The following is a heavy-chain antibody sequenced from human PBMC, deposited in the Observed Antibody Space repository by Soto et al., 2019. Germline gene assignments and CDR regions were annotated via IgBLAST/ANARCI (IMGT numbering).Heavy chain of an antibody. CDR2: IYYSGST. J-gene: IGHJ6*03. CDR3: ARERGCSSTSCYVMDDYYYYYYMDV. V-gene: IGHV4-31*03. D-gene: IGHD2-2*01. CDR1: GGSISSGGYY. Sequence: SETLSLTCTVSGGSISSGGYYWSWIRQHPGKGLEWIGYIYYSGSTYYNPSLKSRVTISVDTSKNQFSLKLSSVTAADTAVYYCARERGCSSTSCYVMDDYYYYYYMDVWGKGTTVTVS.